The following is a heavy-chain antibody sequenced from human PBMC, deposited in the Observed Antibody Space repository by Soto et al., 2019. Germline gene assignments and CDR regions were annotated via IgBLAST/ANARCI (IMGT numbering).Heavy chain of an antibody. CDR1: GYTFTGYY. J-gene: IGHJ4*02. CDR2: INPNSGGT. Sequence: ASVKVSCKASGYTFTGYYMHWVRQAPRQGLEWMGWINPNSGGTNYAQKFQGRVTMTRDTSISTAYMELSRLRSDDTAVYYCARDGPYYYDNSGYLSPGFFDYWGQGTLVTV. CDR3: ARDGPYYYDNSGYLSPGFFDY. V-gene: IGHV1-2*02. D-gene: IGHD3-22*01.